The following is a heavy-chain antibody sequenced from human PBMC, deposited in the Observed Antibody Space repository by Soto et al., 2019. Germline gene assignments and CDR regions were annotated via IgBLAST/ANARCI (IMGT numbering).Heavy chain of an antibody. CDR2: IYHSGST. V-gene: IGHV4-30-2*01. CDR3: ARGEFGGNSPDS. Sequence: QLQLQESGSGLVKPSQTLSLTCAVSGDSISSGGYSWNWIRQPPGKGLEWIGYIYHSGSTYYNPSLKSRVTISVDRSENQFSLRLNSVTAADTAVYYCARGEFGGNSPDSWGQGTLVTVSS. D-gene: IGHD3-16*01. CDR1: GDSISSGGYS. J-gene: IGHJ4*02.